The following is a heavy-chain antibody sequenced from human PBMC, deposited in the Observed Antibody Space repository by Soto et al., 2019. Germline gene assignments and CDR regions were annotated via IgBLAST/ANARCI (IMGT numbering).Heavy chain of an antibody. CDR2: IDPSDSYT. D-gene: IGHD6-13*01. V-gene: IGHV5-10-1*01. CDR1: GYSFPSYW. Sequence: GQALKISFKGTGYSFPSYWISWVRQMPGKGLEWMGRIDPSDSYTNYSPSFQGHVTISADKSISTAYLQWSSLKASDTAMYYCAIRGQQLVLGGVEFDPWGQGTLVTVSS. CDR3: AIRGQQLVLGGVEFDP. J-gene: IGHJ5*02.